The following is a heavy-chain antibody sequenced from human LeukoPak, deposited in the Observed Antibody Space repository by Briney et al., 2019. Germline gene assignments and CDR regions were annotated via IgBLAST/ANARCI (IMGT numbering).Heavy chain of an antibody. CDR2: INPSGGST. Sequence: ASVKVSCKASGYTFTSYYMHWVRQAPGQGLEWMGIINPSGGSTSYAQKFQGRVTMTRDMSTSTVYTELSSLRSEDTAVYYCARDVIWFGESFSVLDYWGQGTLVTVSS. J-gene: IGHJ4*02. CDR1: GYTFTSYY. V-gene: IGHV1-46*01. CDR3: ARDVIWFGESFSVLDY. D-gene: IGHD3-10*01.